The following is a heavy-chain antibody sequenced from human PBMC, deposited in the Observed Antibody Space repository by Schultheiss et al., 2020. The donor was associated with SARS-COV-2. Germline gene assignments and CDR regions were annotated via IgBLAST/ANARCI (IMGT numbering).Heavy chain of an antibody. CDR2: IYYSGST. Sequence: SETLSLTCTVSGGSVSSGSYYWSWIRQHPGKGLEWIGYIYYSGSTYYNPSLKSRVTISVDTSKNQFSLKLSSVTAADTAVYYCARRQAIFGVVTISRAFDIWGQGTMVTVSS. CDR1: GGSVSSGSYY. D-gene: IGHD3-3*01. V-gene: IGHV4-31*03. CDR3: ARRQAIFGVVTISRAFDI. J-gene: IGHJ3*02.